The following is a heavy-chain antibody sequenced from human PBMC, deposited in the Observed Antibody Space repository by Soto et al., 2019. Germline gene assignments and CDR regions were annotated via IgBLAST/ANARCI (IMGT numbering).Heavy chain of an antibody. CDR2: IYHSGST. Sequence: QMQLQESGPGLVKPSGTLSLTCGVSGGSISSSKWWTWVRQPPGKGPGWIGEIYHSGSTNYNPSHTSRVTISLDKSNNQFSLTLTSVTAADTAAYYCASQDYSSSTDASFLVNGYFDLWGRGILVTVSS. D-gene: IGHD6-6*01. V-gene: IGHV4-4*02. CDR1: GGSISSSKW. CDR3: ASQDYSSSTDASFLVNGYFDL. J-gene: IGHJ2*01.